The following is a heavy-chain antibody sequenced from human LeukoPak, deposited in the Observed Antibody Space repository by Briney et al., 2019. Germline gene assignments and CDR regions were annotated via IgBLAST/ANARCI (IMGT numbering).Heavy chain of an antibody. D-gene: IGHD5-12*01. CDR3: ARSWMRGAFDV. V-gene: IGHV5-51*01. J-gene: IGHJ3*01. Sequence: GESLKISCKGSGYSFTTYWISWVRQMPGKGLEWMGIIYPVDSDTRYSPSFQGQVTFSADKSISTAYLHWSSLKASDTAIYYCARSWMRGAFDVWGQGTIVTVSS. CDR1: GYSFTTYW. CDR2: IYPVDSDT.